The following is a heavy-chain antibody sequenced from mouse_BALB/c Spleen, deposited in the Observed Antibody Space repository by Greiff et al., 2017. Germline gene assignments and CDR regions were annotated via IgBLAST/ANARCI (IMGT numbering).Heavy chain of an antibody. D-gene: IGHD1-1*01. CDR1: GYSITSDYA. Sequence: DVQLVESGPGLVKPSQSLSLTCTVTGYSITSDYAWNWIRQFPGNKLEWMGYISYSGSTSYNPSLKSRISITRDTSKNQFFLQLNSVTTEDTATYYCAKKSYGGYAMDYWGQGTSVTVSS. CDR2: ISYSGST. CDR3: AKKSYGGYAMDY. V-gene: IGHV3-2*02. J-gene: IGHJ4*01.